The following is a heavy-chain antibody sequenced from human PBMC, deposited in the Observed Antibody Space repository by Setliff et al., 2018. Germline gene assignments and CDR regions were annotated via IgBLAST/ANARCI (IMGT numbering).Heavy chain of an antibody. CDR2: IKGDGSEK. V-gene: IGHV3-7*03. CDR1: AFTFKNYW. Sequence: GGSLRLSCAASAFTFKNYWMSWVRQAPGKGLEWVANIKGDGSEKFYLDSLKGRFTISRDNAKNSLYLQMNSLRAEDTAVYYCARDRISRYYDSGAHAFDIWGQGTMVTVS. J-gene: IGHJ3*02. D-gene: IGHD3-22*01. CDR3: ARDRISRYYDSGAHAFDI.